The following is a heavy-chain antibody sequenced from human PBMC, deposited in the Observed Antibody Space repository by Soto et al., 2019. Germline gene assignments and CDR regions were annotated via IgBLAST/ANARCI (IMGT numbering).Heavy chain of an antibody. Sequence: QVQLVQSGAEVKKPGASVKVSCKASGYTFTSYDINWVRQATGQGLEWMGWMNPNSGNTGYEQKFQGRVTMTRNTSRSPAYMERGSLRAEDTAVYYCAIGGNYDFWSCYYTANWFYPWGQGTLVTVSS. J-gene: IGHJ5*02. CDR2: MNPNSGNT. CDR1: GYTFTSYD. V-gene: IGHV1-8*01. D-gene: IGHD3-3*01. CDR3: AIGGNYDFWSCYYTANWFYP.